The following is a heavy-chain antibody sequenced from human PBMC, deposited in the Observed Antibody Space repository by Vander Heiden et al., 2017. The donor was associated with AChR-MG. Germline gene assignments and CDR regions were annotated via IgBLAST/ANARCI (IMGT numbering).Heavy chain of an antibody. CDR2: ISGSGGST. J-gene: IGHJ4*02. V-gene: IGHV3-23*01. D-gene: IGHD3-3*01. CDR3: AKPFTIGGGVARGDFDY. CDR1: GFTFSSYA. Sequence: EVQLLESGGGLVQPGGSLRLSCAASGFTFSSYAMSWVRQAPGKGLEWVSAISGSGGSTYYADSVKGRVTISRDNSKNTLYLQMNSLRAEDTAVYYCAKPFTIGGGVARGDFDYWGQGTLVTVSS.